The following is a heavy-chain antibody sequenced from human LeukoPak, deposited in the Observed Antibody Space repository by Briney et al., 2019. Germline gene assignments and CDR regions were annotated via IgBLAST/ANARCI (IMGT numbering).Heavy chain of an antibody. V-gene: IGHV4-34*01. J-gene: IGHJ5*02. CDR3: ASTKNAYYYGSGSLRKAYNWFDP. D-gene: IGHD3-10*01. CDR1: GGSFSGYY. Sequence: SETLSLTCAVYGGSFSGYYWSWIRQPPGKGLEWIGEINHSGSTNYNPSLKSRVTISVDTSKNQFSLKLSSVTAADTAVYYCASTKNAYYYGSGSLRKAYNWFDPWGQGTLVTVSS. CDR2: INHSGST.